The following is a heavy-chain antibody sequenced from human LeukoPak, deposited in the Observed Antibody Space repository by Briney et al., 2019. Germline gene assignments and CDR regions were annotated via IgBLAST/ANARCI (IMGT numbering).Heavy chain of an antibody. CDR3: ARLVAGDFDY. CDR2: IYSGGST. D-gene: IGHD6-19*01. CDR1: GXTVSSNY. Sequence: GRSLRLSCAASGXTVSSNYMSWVRQAPGKGLEWVSVIYSGGSTYYADSVKGRFTISRDNSKNTLYLQMNSLRAEDTAVYYCARLVAGDFDYWGQGTLVTVSS. J-gene: IGHJ4*02. V-gene: IGHV3-66*04.